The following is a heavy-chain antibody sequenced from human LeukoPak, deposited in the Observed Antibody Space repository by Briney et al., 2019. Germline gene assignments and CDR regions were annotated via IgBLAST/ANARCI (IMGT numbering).Heavy chain of an antibody. CDR1: GGSISSYY. J-gene: IGHJ2*01. CDR3: ARRGSGASLEYYFDL. CDR2: IYYSGNT. V-gene: IGHV4-59*08. D-gene: IGHD1-14*01. Sequence: PSETLSLTCTVSGGSISSYYWSWIRQPPGKGLEYIGYIYYSGNTNSNPSLNSRVTISVDTSKNQFSLKLSSVTAPDTAVYYCARRGSGASLEYYFDLWGRGTLVTVSP.